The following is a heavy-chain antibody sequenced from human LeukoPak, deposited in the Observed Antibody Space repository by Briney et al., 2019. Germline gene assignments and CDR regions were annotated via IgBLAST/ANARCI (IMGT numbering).Heavy chain of an antibody. CDR1: GFKFNSYT. CDR3: VRGIQFGDYDCDY. D-gene: IGHD4-17*01. CDR2: ISSSSAYR. J-gene: IGHJ4*02. V-gene: IGHV3-21*01. Sequence: GGSLRLSCAASGFKFNSYTLNWVRQAPGKELEWVSSISSSSAYRRYADSVKGRFSISRDNAKNSLSLQMNSLRAEDTAMYYCVRGIQFGDYDCDYWGQGTLVTVSS.